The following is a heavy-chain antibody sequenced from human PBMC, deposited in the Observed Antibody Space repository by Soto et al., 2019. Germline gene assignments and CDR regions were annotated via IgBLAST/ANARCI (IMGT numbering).Heavy chain of an antibody. CDR3: AKDNYDFWSGYYMLAFDI. CDR2: ISGSGGST. CDR1: GFTFSSYA. D-gene: IGHD3-3*01. Sequence: EVQLLESGGGLVQPGRSLRLSCAASGFTFSSYAMSWVRQAPGKGLEWVSAISGSGGSTYYADSVKGRFTISRDNSKNTLYLQMNSLRAEDTAVYYCAKDNYDFWSGYYMLAFDIWGQGTMVTVSS. J-gene: IGHJ3*02. V-gene: IGHV3-23*01.